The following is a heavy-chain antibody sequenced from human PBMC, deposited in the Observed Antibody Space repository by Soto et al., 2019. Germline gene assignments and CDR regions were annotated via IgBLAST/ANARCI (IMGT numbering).Heavy chain of an antibody. CDR3: TTVSRGYRHGRSFDY. CDR1: GFTFNNAW. J-gene: IGHJ4*01. Sequence: PGGSLRLSCAASGFTFNNAWMNWVRQAPGMGLEWVGRIKSKIDGGTTDYAAPVKGRFTISRDDSKNTLYLQMNSLKTEDTAIYYCTTVSRGYRHGRSFDYWGQGTLVTVSS. D-gene: IGHD5-18*01. V-gene: IGHV3-15*07. CDR2: IKSKIDGGTT.